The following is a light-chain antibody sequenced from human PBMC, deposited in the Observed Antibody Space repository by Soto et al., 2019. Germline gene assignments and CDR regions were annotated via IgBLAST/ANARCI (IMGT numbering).Light chain of an antibody. V-gene: IGKV1-5*03. CDR1: QSINSW. CDR3: QQYNDYFT. CDR2: KAS. J-gene: IGKJ4*01. Sequence: DIQMTQSPSTLSVSIGDRVTITCRASQSINSWLAWYQQKPGKAPKLLIYKASNLESGVPSRFSGSGSGTEFTLTISSPQPDDYATYYCQQYNDYFTFGGGTKVE.